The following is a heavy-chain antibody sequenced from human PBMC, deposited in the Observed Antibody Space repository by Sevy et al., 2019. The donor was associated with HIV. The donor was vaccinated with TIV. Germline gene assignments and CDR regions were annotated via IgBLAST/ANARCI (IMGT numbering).Heavy chain of an antibody. D-gene: IGHD6-13*01. CDR3: ARGPYSSYVDY. V-gene: IGHV3-66*01. CDR2: FYSDGRT. Sequence: GGSLRLSCAGSGLSVSDNYMNWVHQAPGKGLELVSVFYSDGRTYYADSVKGRFTISRDNSKNTLYLQMNSLRAEDTAVYYCARGPYSSYVDYWGQGTLVTVSS. CDR1: GLSVSDNY. J-gene: IGHJ4*02.